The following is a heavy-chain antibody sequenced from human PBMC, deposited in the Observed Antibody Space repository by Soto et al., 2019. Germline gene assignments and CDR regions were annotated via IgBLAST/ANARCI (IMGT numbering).Heavy chain of an antibody. CDR1: GGTFSSYA. V-gene: IGHV1-69*12. Sequence: QVQLVQSGAAVKKPGSSVKVSGKASGGTFSSYAISWVRLAPGQGLEWMGGIIPIFGTANYAQKFQGRVTITADESTSTAYMELSSLRSEDTAVYYCARHVPAAGYYYGMDVWGQGTTVTVSS. CDR2: IIPIFGTA. J-gene: IGHJ6*02. CDR3: ARHVPAAGYYYGMDV. D-gene: IGHD2-2*01.